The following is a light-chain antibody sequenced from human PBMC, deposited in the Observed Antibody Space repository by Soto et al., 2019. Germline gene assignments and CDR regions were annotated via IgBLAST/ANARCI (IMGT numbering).Light chain of an antibody. CDR1: QSVSSD. Sequence: ENVLTQSPGTLSLSPGERATLSCRASQSVSSDYLAWYQQKPGQPPRLLIYGASTRATGIPARFSGSGSGTEFSLTISSLQSEDFAVYYCQQYNNWPPYSFGQGTKLQIK. CDR3: QQYNNWPPYS. V-gene: IGKV3-15*01. CDR2: GAS. J-gene: IGKJ2*03.